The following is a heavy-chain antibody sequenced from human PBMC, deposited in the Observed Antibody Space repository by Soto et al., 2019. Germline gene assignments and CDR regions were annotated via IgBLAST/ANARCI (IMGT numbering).Heavy chain of an antibody. J-gene: IGHJ4*02. CDR3: AKEGPLRYFDWLYLSDY. Sequence: GGSLRLSCAASGFTFSSYAMSWVRQAPGKGLEWVSAISGSGGSTYYADSVKGRFTISRDNSKNTLYLQMNSLRAEDTAVYYCAKEGPLRYFDWLYLSDYWGQGTLVTVSS. CDR1: GFTFSSYA. D-gene: IGHD3-9*01. V-gene: IGHV3-23*01. CDR2: ISGSGGST.